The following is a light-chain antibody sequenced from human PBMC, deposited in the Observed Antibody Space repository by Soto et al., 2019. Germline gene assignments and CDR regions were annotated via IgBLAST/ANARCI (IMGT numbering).Light chain of an antibody. CDR1: QSINSN. Sequence: EIVMTQSPATLSVSPGERATLSCRASQSINSNLAWFHQKPGQAPRLLIYGASTRATGIPERFIGSGSGTYFTLTTSSLQSEDFGIYYCHQYSYWPRTFGHRTKVEIK. V-gene: IGKV3-15*01. CDR2: GAS. CDR3: HQYSYWPRT. J-gene: IGKJ1*01.